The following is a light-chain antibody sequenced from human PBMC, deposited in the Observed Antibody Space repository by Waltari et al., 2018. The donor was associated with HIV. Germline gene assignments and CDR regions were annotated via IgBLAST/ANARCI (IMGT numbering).Light chain of an antibody. J-gene: IGLJ2*01. CDR3: CAYAGSTTYVI. CDR2: EVS. Sequence: QSALTQPASVSGSPGQSITISCTGTSSDVGGYNLVSWYQPHPGKAAKLMIYEVSKRHSGVSNRFSGSKSGNTASLTISGLQAEDEADYYCCAYAGSTTYVIFGGGTKLTVL. CDR1: SSDVGGYNL. V-gene: IGLV2-23*02.